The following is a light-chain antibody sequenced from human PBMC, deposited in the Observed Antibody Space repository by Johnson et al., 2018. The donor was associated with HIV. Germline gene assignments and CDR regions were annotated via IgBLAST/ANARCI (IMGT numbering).Light chain of an antibody. Sequence: SVLTQPPSVSAAPGQQVTISCSGSSSNIGNNYVSWYQQLPGTAPKLLIYENNMRPSGIPDRFSGSKSGTSATLGIAGLQTGDEADYYCGTWDNSLSTGAVFGTGTKVTVL. CDR2: ENN. V-gene: IGLV1-51*02. J-gene: IGLJ1*01. CDR3: GTWDNSLSTGAV. CDR1: SSNIGNNY.